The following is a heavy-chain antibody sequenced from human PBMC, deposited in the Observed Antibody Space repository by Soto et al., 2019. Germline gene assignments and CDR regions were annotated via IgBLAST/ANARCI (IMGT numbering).Heavy chain of an antibody. J-gene: IGHJ6*02. CDR2: INHSGST. D-gene: IGHD4-17*01. V-gene: IGHV4-34*01. CDR1: GGYFRGYH. CDR3: ARGLGTVTTHRIRYYYYGMDV. Sequence: PSETLSITCAVYGGYFRGYHWSWIRPHPGKGLEWIGEINHSGSTNYNPSLKSRVTISVDTSKNQFSLKLSSVTAADTAVYYCARGLGTVTTHRIRYYYYGMDVWGQGTTVTVSS.